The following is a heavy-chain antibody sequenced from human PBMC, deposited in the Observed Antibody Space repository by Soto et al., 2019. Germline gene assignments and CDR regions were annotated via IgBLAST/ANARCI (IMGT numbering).Heavy chain of an antibody. Sequence: PSETLSLTCTVSGGSISSYRWSWIRQPAGKGLEWIGRIYTSGSTNYNPSLKSRVTMSVDTSKNQFSLKLSSVTAADTAVYYCARDPSPFDYGDAFDIWGQGTMVTVSS. D-gene: IGHD4-17*01. CDR2: IYTSGST. V-gene: IGHV4-4*07. CDR1: GGSISSYR. J-gene: IGHJ3*02. CDR3: ARDPSPFDYGDAFDI.